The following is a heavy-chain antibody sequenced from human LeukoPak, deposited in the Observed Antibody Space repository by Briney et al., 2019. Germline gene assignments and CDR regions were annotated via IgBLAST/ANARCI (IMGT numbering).Heavy chain of an antibody. CDR3: ARDGPDYGDYINFDY. Sequence: ASVKVSCKASGYTFTSYGITWVRQAPGQGLEWMAWTSAYNGKTNYAQRFQGRVTMTTDTSTSTAYMELRSLRSDDTAVYDCARDGPDYGDYINFDYWGQGTLVTVSS. CDR2: TSAYNGKT. CDR1: GYTFTSYG. D-gene: IGHD4-17*01. J-gene: IGHJ4*02. V-gene: IGHV1-18*01.